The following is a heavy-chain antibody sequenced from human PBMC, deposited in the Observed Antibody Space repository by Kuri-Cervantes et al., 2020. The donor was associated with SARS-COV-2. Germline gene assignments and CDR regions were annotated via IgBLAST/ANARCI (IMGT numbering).Heavy chain of an antibody. Sequence: ASVKVSCKASGYTFTSYYMHWVRQAPGQGLEWMGWISAYNGNTNYAQKLQGRVTMTTDTSTSTAYMELRSLRSDDTAVYYCARKAIAVAGYGMDVWGQGTTVTVSS. D-gene: IGHD6-19*01. J-gene: IGHJ6*02. CDR2: ISAYNGNT. CDR3: ARKAIAVAGYGMDV. CDR1: GYTFTSYY. V-gene: IGHV1-18*04.